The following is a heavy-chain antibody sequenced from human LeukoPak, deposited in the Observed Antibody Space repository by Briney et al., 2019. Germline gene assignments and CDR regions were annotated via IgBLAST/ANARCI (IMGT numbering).Heavy chain of an antibody. D-gene: IGHD4-11*01. CDR2: TVGGDDGT. Sequence: GSLRLSCAASGFTFSSTSMSWVRQAPGKGLEWVAVTVGGDDGTYYADSVKGRFTISRDNSNNTLYLQMNSLRAEDTAVYYCAKLTTPWGQGTLVTVSS. J-gene: IGHJ5*02. CDR3: AKLTTP. V-gene: IGHV3-23*01. CDR1: GFTFSSTS.